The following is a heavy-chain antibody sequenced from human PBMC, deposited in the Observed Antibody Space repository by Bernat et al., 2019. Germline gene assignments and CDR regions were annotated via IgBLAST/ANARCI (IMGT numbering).Heavy chain of an antibody. V-gene: IGHV3-7*03. Sequence: EVQLVESGGGLVQPGGSLRLSCAASGFTFSSYWMNWVRQAPGKGLAWVANIKEDGSEKYYVDSVKGRFIISRDNAKNSLYLQMNSLRAEDTAVYYCARVDSTSWYSRDYWGQGTLVTVSS. CDR1: GFTFSSYW. CDR2: IKEDGSEK. J-gene: IGHJ4*02. CDR3: ARVDSTSWYSRDY. D-gene: IGHD6-13*01.